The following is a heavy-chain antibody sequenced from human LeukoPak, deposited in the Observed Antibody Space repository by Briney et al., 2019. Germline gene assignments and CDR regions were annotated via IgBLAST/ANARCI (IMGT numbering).Heavy chain of an antibody. D-gene: IGHD3-3*01. CDR2: INPSGGST. V-gene: IGHV1-46*01. CDR1: GYTFTSYY. Sequence: ASVKVSCKASGYTFTSYYMHWVRQAPGQGLEWMGIINPSGGSTSYAQKFQGRVTMTRDTSTSTAYMELRSLRSDDTAVYYCARFFDSYDFWSGYWFDPWGQGTLVTVSS. J-gene: IGHJ5*02. CDR3: ARFFDSYDFWSGYWFDP.